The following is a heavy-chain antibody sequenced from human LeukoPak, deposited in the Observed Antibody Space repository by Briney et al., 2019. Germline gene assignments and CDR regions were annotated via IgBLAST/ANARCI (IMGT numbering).Heavy chain of an antibody. J-gene: IGHJ4*02. CDR1: GFTFSSYA. Sequence: PGGSLRLSCAATGFTFSSYAMSWVRQAPGKGLEWVSAISGSGGSTYYADSVKGRFTISRDNSKNTLYLQMNSLRAEDTAVYYCRRRSSSMGDYWGQGTLVTVSS. CDR3: RRRSSSMGDY. V-gene: IGHV3-23*01. CDR2: ISGSGGST. D-gene: IGHD6-13*01.